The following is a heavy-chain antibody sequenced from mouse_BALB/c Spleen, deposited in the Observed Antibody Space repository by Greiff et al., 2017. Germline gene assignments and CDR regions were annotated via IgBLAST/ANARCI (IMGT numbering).Heavy chain of an antibody. D-gene: IGHD2-1*01. CDR1: GYSITSDYA. Sequence: EVKLQESGPGLVKPSQSLSLTCTVTGYSITSDYAWNWIRQFPGNKLEWMGYISYSGSTSYNPSLKSRISITRDTSKNQFFLQLNSVTTEDTATYYCARDDYGNSYWGQGTTLTVSS. CDR3: ARDDYGNSY. CDR2: ISYSGST. V-gene: IGHV3-2*02. J-gene: IGHJ2*01.